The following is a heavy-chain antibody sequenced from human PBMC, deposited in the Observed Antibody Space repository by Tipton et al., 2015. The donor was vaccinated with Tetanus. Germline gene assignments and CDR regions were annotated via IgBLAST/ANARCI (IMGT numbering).Heavy chain of an antibody. CDR3: ARERGFIAVIDY. J-gene: IGHJ4*02. Sequence: SLRLSCAASGFTFSDYYMSWIRQAPGKGLEWVSYISSSGSTIYYADSVKGRFTISRDNAKNSLYRQMNSLRAEDTAVYYCARERGFIAVIDYWGQGTLVTVSS. V-gene: IGHV3-11*01. CDR2: ISSSGSTI. CDR1: GFTFSDYY. D-gene: IGHD6-19*01.